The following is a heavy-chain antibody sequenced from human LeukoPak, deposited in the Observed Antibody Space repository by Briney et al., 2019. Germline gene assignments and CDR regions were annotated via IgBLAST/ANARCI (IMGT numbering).Heavy chain of an antibody. J-gene: IGHJ4*02. CDR1: GYTFTSYG. CDR3: ARQVDTVMALPDY. D-gene: IGHD5-18*01. Sequence: ASVKVSCKASGYTFTSYGITWVRQAPGQGLGWMGWISAYNGNTNYAQKLQGRVTMTTDTSTSTAYMELRSLRSDDTAIYYCARQVDTVMALPDYWGQGTLVTVSS. V-gene: IGHV1-18*01. CDR2: ISAYNGNT.